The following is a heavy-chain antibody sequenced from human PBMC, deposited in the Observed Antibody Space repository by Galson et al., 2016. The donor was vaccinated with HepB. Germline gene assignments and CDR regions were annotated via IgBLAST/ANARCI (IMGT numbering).Heavy chain of an antibody. J-gene: IGHJ5*01. V-gene: IGHV3-73*01. CDR2: IRSKTYNYAT. CDR1: GFHFSGST. Sequence: SLRLSCAASGFHFSGSTLHWVRQAPGKGLEWVGRIRSKTYNYATQYAVSVEGRFSISRDEAKTTAYLEMNNLKTEDTAMYHCSRSRGWFDSWSQGTLVIVSS. CDR3: SRSRGWFDS. D-gene: IGHD3-10*01.